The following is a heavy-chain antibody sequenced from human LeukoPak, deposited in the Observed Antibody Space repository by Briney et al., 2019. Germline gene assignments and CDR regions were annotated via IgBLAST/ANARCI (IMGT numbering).Heavy chain of an antibody. D-gene: IGHD4-17*01. CDR2: ISSSGSTI. CDR1: GGSISSTNYY. V-gene: IGHV3-11*01. CDR3: ARDDYGEGFDY. J-gene: IGHJ4*02. Sequence: LSLTCTVSGGSISSTNYYWGWIRQAPGKGLEWVSYISSSGSTIYYADSVKGRFTISRDNAKNSLYLQMNSLRAEDTAVYYCARDDYGEGFDYWGQGTLVTVSS.